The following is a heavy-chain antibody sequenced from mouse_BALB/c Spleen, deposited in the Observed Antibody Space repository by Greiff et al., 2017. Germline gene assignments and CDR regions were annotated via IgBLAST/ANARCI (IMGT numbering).Heavy chain of an antibody. CDR1: GYSFPSYW. Sequence: QVQLQQSGPQLVRPGASVKISCKASGYSFPSYWMHWVKQRPGQGLEWIGMIDPSDSETRLNQKFKDKATLTVDKSSSTAYMQLSSPTSEDSAVYYCAYYYGSSPYAMDYWGQGTSVTVSS. CDR3: AYYYGSSPYAMDY. CDR2: IDPSDSET. V-gene: IGHV1-74*01. J-gene: IGHJ4*01. D-gene: IGHD1-1*01.